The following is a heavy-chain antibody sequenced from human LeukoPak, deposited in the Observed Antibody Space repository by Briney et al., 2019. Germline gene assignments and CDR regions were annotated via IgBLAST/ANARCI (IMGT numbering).Heavy chain of an antibody. D-gene: IGHD3-10*01. CDR2: INSDGSST. Sequence: GGSLRLSCAASGFTFSSSWMHWVRRAPGKGLVWASRINSDGSSTTYADSVKGRFTISRDNAKNTLYLQMNSLRAEDTAVYYCARVQYYGSGSYYNWFDPWGQGTLVTVSS. J-gene: IGHJ5*02. V-gene: IGHV3-74*01. CDR1: GFTFSSSW. CDR3: ARVQYYGSGSYYNWFDP.